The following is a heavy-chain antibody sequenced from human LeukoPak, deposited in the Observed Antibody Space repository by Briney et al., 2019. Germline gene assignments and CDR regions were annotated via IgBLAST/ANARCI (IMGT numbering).Heavy chain of an antibody. CDR1: GYTFASYW. Sequence: GESLKISCKGSGYTFASYWIGWVRQMPGKGLEWMGIIYPGDSDTRYSPPFQGQVTISTHKCISTAYLQWSSMKASDTAMYYCARQLGTSSNYYYYYMDIWGTGTTVTVSS. J-gene: IGHJ6*03. D-gene: IGHD6-6*01. CDR2: IYPGDSDT. CDR3: ARQLGTSSNYYYYYMDI. V-gene: IGHV5-51*01.